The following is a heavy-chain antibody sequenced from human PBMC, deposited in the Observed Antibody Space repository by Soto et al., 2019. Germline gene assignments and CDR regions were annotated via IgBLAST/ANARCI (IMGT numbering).Heavy chain of an antibody. CDR3: AKDKQQLVHAFDI. D-gene: IGHD6-13*01. CDR2: ISGSGGST. Sequence: EVQLLESGGGLVQPGGSLSLSCAASGFTFSSYAMRWVRQAPGKGLEWVSAISGSGGSTYYADSVKGRFTISRDNSKNTLYLQMNSMRDEDTAVYYCAKDKQQLVHAFDIWGQGTMVTVSS. J-gene: IGHJ3*02. CDR1: GFTFSSYA. V-gene: IGHV3-23*01.